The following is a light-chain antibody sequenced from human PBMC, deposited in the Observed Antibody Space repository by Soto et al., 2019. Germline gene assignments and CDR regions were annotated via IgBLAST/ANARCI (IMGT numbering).Light chain of an antibody. V-gene: IGKV3-20*01. CDR1: QSVPKNY. J-gene: IGKJ4*01. Sequence: EIVLTQSPGTLSLSPGEGATLSCRASQSVPKNYLGWYKQKTGQAPRLLIYDVSNRATDVRDRFSGSGSETDFTLTISGLEPEDFEVYYCQQYATAPLTFGGGTKLEIK. CDR2: DVS. CDR3: QQYATAPLT.